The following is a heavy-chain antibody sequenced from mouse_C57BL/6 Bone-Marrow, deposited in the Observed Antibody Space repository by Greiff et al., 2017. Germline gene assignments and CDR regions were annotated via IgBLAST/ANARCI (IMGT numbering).Heavy chain of an antibody. CDR3: AKASYYESSYDAMDY. D-gene: IGHD1-1*01. CDR1: GYTFTSYW. J-gene: IGHJ4*01. V-gene: IGHV1-55*01. CDR2: IYPGSGST. Sequence: QVQLQQPGAELVKPGASVKMSCKASGYTFTSYWITWVKQRPGQGLEWIGDIYPGSGSTNYNEKFKSKATLTVDTSSSTAYMQLSSLTSEDSAVYYCAKASYYESSYDAMDYWGQGTSVTVSS.